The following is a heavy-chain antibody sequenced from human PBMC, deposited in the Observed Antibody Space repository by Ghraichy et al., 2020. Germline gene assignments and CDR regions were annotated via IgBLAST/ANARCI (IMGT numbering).Heavy chain of an antibody. D-gene: IGHD5-24*01. V-gene: IGHV4-31*03. CDR1: GGSISSGGYY. J-gene: IGHJ4*02. Sequence: SETLSLTCTVSGGSISSGGYYWSWIRQHPGKGLEWIGYIYYSGSTYYNPSLKSRVTISVDTSKNQFSLKLSSVTAADTAVYYCARVRRDGYNLVDYWGQGTLVTVSS. CDR2: IYYSGST. CDR3: ARVRRDGYNLVDY.